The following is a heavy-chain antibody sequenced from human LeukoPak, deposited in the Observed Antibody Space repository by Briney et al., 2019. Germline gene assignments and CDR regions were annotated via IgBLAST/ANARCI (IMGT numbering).Heavy chain of an antibody. V-gene: IGHV4-34*01. J-gene: IGHJ4*02. D-gene: IGHD6-19*01. CDR3: ARVKQWLATY. CDR2: INHSGST. Sequence: PSETLSLTCAVYGGSFSGYYWSWIRQPPGKGLEWIGEINHSGSTNYNPSLKSRVTISVDTSKNQFSLKLSSVTAADTAVYYCARVKQWLATYWGQGTLVTVSS. CDR1: GGSFSGYY.